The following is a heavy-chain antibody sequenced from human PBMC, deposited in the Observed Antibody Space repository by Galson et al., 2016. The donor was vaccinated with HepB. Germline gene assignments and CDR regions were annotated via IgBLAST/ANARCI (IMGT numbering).Heavy chain of an antibody. D-gene: IGHD3-3*01. V-gene: IGHV3-30*04. CDR1: GFTFSSYA. Sequence: SLRLSCAASGFTFSSYAMHWVRQAPGKGLEWVAVISYDGSKAHYAESVKGRFTISRDNSKNTLYLQMNSLRPEDTAVYYCAREGFLEWLLPVYYYNGMDVWGQGTTVTVSS. CDR3: AREGFLEWLLPVYYYNGMDV. J-gene: IGHJ6*02. CDR2: ISYDGSKA.